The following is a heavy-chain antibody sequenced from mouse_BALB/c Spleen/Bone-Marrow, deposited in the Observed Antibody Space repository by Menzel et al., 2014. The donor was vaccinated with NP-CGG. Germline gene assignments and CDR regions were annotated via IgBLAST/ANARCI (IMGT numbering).Heavy chain of an antibody. J-gene: IGHJ3*01. CDR3: ARELLAY. Sequence: VQLKESGGGLGRPGGARKITGAASGFTFIAFGSHWVRKAPEKGLEWVAYISSGSSTIYYADTVKGRFTISRDNPKNTLFLQMTSLRSEDTAMYYCARELLAYRGQRTLVTVSA. V-gene: IGHV5-17*02. CDR2: ISSGSSTI. D-gene: IGHD2-12*01. CDR1: GFTFIAFG.